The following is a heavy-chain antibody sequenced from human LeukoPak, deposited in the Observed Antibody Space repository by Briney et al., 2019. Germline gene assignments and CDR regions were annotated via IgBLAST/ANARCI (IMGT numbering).Heavy chain of an antibody. CDR2: ISYDGSNK. V-gene: IGHV3-30*04. CDR1: GFTFSNYA. J-gene: IGHJ3*02. Sequence: GGSLRLSCAASGFTFSNYAMHWVRQAPGKGLEWVAVISYDGSNKYYADSVKGRFTISRDNSKNTLYLQMNSLRAEDTAVYYCAKLTLAYYDSSGYYFNDAFDIWGQGTMVTVSS. CDR3: AKLTLAYYDSSGYYFNDAFDI. D-gene: IGHD3-22*01.